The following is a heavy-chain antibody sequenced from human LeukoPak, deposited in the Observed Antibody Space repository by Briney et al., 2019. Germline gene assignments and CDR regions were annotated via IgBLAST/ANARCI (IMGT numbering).Heavy chain of an antibody. CDR3: AKGVRGVRYYFDY. CDR2: ISGSGGST. Sequence: HAGGSLRLSCAASGFTFSSYAMSWVRQAPRKGLEWVSAISGSGGSTYYAYSVKGRFTISRDNSKNTLYLQMNSLRAEDTAVYYCAKGVRGVRYYFDYWGQGTLVTVSS. CDR1: GFTFSSYA. J-gene: IGHJ4*02. V-gene: IGHV3-23*01. D-gene: IGHD3-10*01.